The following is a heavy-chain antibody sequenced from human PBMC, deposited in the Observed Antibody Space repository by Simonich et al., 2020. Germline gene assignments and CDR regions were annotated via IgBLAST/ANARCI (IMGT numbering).Heavy chain of an antibody. J-gene: IGHJ4*02. D-gene: IGHD6-6*01. CDR1: GYTFTSYY. CDR3: ARRHSSSRTFDY. V-gene: IGHV1-46*03. CDR2: INPSGGST. Sequence: QVQLVQSGAEVKKPGASVKVSCKASGYTFTSYYMHWVRQATGQGLEWLGIINPSGGSTSYAQKFQGRVTMTRDTSTSTVYMELSSLRSEDTAVYYCARRHSSSRTFDYWGQGTLVTVSS.